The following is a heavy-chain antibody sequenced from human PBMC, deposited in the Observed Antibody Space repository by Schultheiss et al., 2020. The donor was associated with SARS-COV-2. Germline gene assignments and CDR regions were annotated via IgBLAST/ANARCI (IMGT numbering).Heavy chain of an antibody. D-gene: IGHD3-3*01. Sequence: SETLSLTCTVSGGSISSSSYYWGWIRQPPGKGLEWIGYIYYSGSTYYNPSLKSRVTISVDTSKNQFSLKLSSVTAADTAVYYCARAYVGITIFGVVIRGRFDPWGQGTLVTVSS. CDR1: GGSISSSSYY. V-gene: IGHV4-30-4*08. J-gene: IGHJ5*02. CDR2: IYYSGST. CDR3: ARAYVGITIFGVVIRGRFDP.